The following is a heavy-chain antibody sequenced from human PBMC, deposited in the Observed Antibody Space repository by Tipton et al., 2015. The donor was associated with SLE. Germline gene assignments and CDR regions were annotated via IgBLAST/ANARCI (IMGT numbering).Heavy chain of an antibody. J-gene: IGHJ3*02. Sequence: LRLSCTVSGGSISSSSYYWGWIRQPPGKGLEWIGSIYYSGSTYYNPSLKSRVTISVDTSKNQFSLKLSSVTAADTAVYYCARVPYYYDSSGYYYLDAFDIWGQGTMVTVSS. D-gene: IGHD3-22*01. CDR2: IYYSGST. V-gene: IGHV4-39*07. CDR1: GGSISSSSYY. CDR3: ARVPYYYDSSGYYYLDAFDI.